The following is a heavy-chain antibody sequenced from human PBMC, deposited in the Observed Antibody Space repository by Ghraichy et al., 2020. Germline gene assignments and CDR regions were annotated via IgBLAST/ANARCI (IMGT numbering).Heavy chain of an antibody. V-gene: IGHV3-23*01. J-gene: IGHJ6*02. CDR2: IRRSGDDT. D-gene: IGHD3-3*01. Sequence: GESLRLSCAGSGFTFSNFAMSWVRQAPGKGLEWVSAIRRSGDDTYYADSVKGRFTISRDNSNNMLYLQMNRLRGEDTAVYYCAKDPNVLRFSVYLPPRGGGYYHYGLDVWGQGTTVTVSS. CDR1: GFTFSNFA. CDR3: AKDPNVLRFSVYLPPRGGGYYHYGLDV.